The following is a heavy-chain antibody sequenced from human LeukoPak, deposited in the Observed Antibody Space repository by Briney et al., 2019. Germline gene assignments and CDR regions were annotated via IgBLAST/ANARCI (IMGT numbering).Heavy chain of an antibody. CDR2: ISSSGGST. CDR1: GFTFSSYA. CDR3: AKVFSSSWYYFDY. D-gene: IGHD6-13*01. Sequence: GGSLRLSCAASGFTFSSYAMSWVRQAPGKGLEWVSGISSSGGSTYYADSVKGRFTISRDNSKNTLYLQMNSLRAEDTAVYYCAKVFSSSWYYFDYWGQGTLVTVSS. J-gene: IGHJ4*02. V-gene: IGHV3-23*01.